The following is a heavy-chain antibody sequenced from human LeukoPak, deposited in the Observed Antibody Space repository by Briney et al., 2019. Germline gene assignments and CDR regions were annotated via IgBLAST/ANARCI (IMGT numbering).Heavy chain of an antibody. Sequence: SETLSLTCTVSGGSISSSSYYWGWIRQPPGKGLEWIGSIYYSGSTYYNPSLKSRVTISVDTSKNQFSLKLSSVTAADTAVYYCASIRQLELNYWGQGTLVTVSS. CDR1: GGSISSSSYY. V-gene: IGHV4-39*01. CDR2: IYYSGST. CDR3: ASIRQLELNY. D-gene: IGHD1-1*01. J-gene: IGHJ4*02.